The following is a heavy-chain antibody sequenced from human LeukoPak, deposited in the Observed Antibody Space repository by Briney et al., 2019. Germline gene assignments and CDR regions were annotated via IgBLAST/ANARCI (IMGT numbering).Heavy chain of an antibody. CDR1: GDPISSGSFH. J-gene: IGHJ4*02. Sequence: PSQTLSLTCTVSGDPISSGSFHWSWVRQPAGKGLEWIGRIYTSGSTNYNPSLKSRVNISVDTSKNQFSLRLNSVTAADTAVYYCARDLWGYRSSSYYFDYWGQGTLVTVSS. CDR2: IYTSGST. D-gene: IGHD6-6*01. CDR3: ARDLWGYRSSSYYFDY. V-gene: IGHV4-61*02.